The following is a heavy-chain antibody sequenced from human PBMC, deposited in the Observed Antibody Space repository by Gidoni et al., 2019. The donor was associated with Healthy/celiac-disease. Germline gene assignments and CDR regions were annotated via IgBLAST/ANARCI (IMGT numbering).Heavy chain of an antibody. D-gene: IGHD3-22*01. CDR3: AKFGSSGFDY. J-gene: IGHJ4*02. CDR1: GFTFSSYG. CDR2: ISYDGSNK. Sequence: QVQLVESGGGVVQPGRSLRLSCAASGFTFSSYGMHWVRQAPGKGLEWVAVISYDGSNKYYADSVKGRFTISRDNSKNTLYLQMNSLRAEDTAVYYCAKFGSSGFDYWGQGTLVTVSS. V-gene: IGHV3-30*18.